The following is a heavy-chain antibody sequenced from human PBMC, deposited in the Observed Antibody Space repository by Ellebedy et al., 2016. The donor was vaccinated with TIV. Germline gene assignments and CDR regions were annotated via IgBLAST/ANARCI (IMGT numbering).Heavy chain of an antibody. V-gene: IGHV3-23*01. CDR1: GFTFSSYA. D-gene: IGHD3-9*01. Sequence: GGSLRLSCAASGFTFSSYAMTWVRQAPGKGLEWASAISANGRNTHYADSLKDRFTVSRDNSKNTLYLQVDSLRAGDTAVYYCAKLGFDILTGSGGMDVWGQGTTVTVSS. CDR3: AKLGFDILTGSGGMDV. CDR2: ISANGRNT. J-gene: IGHJ6*02.